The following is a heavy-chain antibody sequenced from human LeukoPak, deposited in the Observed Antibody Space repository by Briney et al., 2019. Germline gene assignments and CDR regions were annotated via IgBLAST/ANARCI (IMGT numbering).Heavy chain of an antibody. CDR2: IKQDGSEK. D-gene: IGHD1-26*01. V-gene: IGHV3-7*01. Sequence: QSGGSLRLSCAASGFTFSSYWIGWVRQAPGMGLEWVATIKQDGSEKYYLDSVKGRFTISRDNAKNSLFLQMNSLRAEDTAVYYCAGARGWEFSSWGQGTLVTVSS. CDR1: GFTFSSYW. CDR3: AGARGWEFSS. J-gene: IGHJ5*02.